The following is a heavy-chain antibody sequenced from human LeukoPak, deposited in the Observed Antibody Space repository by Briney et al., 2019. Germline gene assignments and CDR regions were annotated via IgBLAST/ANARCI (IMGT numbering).Heavy chain of an antibody. V-gene: IGHV1-8*01. CDR2: MNPNSGNT. CDR3: ARVGRDGYAFDY. D-gene: IGHD5-24*01. CDR1: GYTFTSYD. Sequence: ASVKVSCKASGYTFTSYDINWVRQATGQGLEWMGWMNPNSGNTGYAQKFQGRVTMTRNTSISTAYMELSSLRSEDTAGYYCARVGRDGYAFDYWGQGTLVTVSS. J-gene: IGHJ4*02.